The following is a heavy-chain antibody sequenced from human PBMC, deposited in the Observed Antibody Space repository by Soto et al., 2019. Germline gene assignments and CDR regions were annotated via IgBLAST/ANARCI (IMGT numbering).Heavy chain of an antibody. Sequence: EEPLVESGGGLVQPGGSLRLSCAASGFTFSNYVMHWVRQAPGKGLKYVSVISSNGGSTYYANSVKGRFIISRDNSKNTLYLEMGSLRAEDMAVYYCARGGYCRGGSCYSYLRPWHFDLWGRGTLVTVSS. D-gene: IGHD2-15*01. CDR1: GFTFSNYV. CDR3: ARGGYCRGGSCYSYLRPWHFDL. V-gene: IGHV3-64*01. J-gene: IGHJ2*01. CDR2: ISSNGGST.